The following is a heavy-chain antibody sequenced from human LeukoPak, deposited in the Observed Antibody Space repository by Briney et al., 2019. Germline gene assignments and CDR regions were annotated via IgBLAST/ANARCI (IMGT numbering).Heavy chain of an antibody. Sequence: GGSLRLSCAASGFTFSSYWMSWVRQAPGKGLEWVANIKQDGSEKYYVDSVKGRFTISRVNAKNSLYLQMNSLRAEDTAVYYCARGARRGSGSSGDYYYCYMDVWGKGAAVTISS. CDR3: ARGARRGSGSSGDYYYCYMDV. CDR2: IKQDGSEK. CDR1: GFTFSSYW. V-gene: IGHV3-7*01. D-gene: IGHD3-10*01. J-gene: IGHJ6*03.